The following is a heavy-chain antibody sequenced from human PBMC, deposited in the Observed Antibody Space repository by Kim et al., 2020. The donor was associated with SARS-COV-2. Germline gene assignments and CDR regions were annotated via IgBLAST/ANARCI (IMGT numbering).Heavy chain of an antibody. CDR2: IHYSGKV. CDR3: ALKRADSSGFIVY. V-gene: IGHV4-59*01. CDR1: GDSISDYY. D-gene: IGHD3-22*01. J-gene: IGHJ4*02. Sequence: SETLSLSCTVSGDSISDYYWSWIRQPPGKGLEWLGYIHYSGKVNHNASLKSRLAISIDTSKNHFSSILNYVTAADTAVYYCALKRADSSGFIVYWGQGTLVTVSS.